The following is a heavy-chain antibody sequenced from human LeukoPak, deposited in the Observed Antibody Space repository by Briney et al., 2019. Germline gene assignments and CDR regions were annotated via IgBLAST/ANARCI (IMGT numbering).Heavy chain of an antibody. J-gene: IGHJ4*02. CDR3: AKDKGDFWSGHHY. V-gene: IGHV3-23*01. CDR1: GFTLSNYA. CDR2: ITGSGGST. Sequence: PGGAPRLSSAASGFTLSNYAMSWVRHAPGKGLEWGSSITGSGGSTSYADSVKGRFTISRDNSKNTLYLQMSSLRAEDTAVYYCAKDKGDFWSGHHYWGQGTLVTVSS. D-gene: IGHD3-3*01.